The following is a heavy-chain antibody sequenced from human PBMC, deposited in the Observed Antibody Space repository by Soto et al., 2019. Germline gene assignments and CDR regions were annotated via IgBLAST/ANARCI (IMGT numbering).Heavy chain of an antibody. CDR2: IYHSGST. Sequence: QLQLQESGSGLVKPSQTLSLTCAVSGGSISSGGYAWSWIRHPPGKGLEWIGYIYHSGSTYYNPTLKSRVTTSTKRSKNQFSRKLISVTAAGTAVYYFGGGIAARPLGYWGQGTLVTVSS. J-gene: IGHJ4*02. D-gene: IGHD6-6*01. CDR3: GGGIAARPLGY. V-gene: IGHV4-30-2*01. CDR1: GGSISSGGYA.